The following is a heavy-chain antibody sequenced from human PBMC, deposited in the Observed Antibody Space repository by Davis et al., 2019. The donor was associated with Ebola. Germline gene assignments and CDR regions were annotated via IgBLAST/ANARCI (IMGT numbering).Heavy chain of an antibody. V-gene: IGHV3-21*01. J-gene: IGHJ6*04. D-gene: IGHD2-15*01. CDR2: ISSDSDYI. Sequence: GESLKISCAASGFTFSTYSMSWVRQAPGKGLEWVSSISSDSDYIYYADSAKGRFTISRDNAKNSLYLQMNSLRAEDTAVYYCAREGLYCSGGSRYLNYYYYGMDVWGKGTTVTVSS. CDR1: GFTFSTYS. CDR3: AREGLYCSGGSRYLNYYYYGMDV.